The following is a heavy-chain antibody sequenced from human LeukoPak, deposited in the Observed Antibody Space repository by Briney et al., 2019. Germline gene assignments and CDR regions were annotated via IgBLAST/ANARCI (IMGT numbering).Heavy chain of an antibody. J-gene: IGHJ4*02. CDR2: IYPGDSDA. CDR3: ARVGASSSDFDS. Sequence: GESLKISCKGSGYSFRTYWIGWVRQVPGKGLGWMGIIYPGDSDARYGPSFQGQVTIPADKSITTAFLQWSSLKASDTARYYCARVGASSSDFDSWGQGTLVTVSS. CDR1: GYSFRTYW. D-gene: IGHD1-26*01. V-gene: IGHV5-51*01.